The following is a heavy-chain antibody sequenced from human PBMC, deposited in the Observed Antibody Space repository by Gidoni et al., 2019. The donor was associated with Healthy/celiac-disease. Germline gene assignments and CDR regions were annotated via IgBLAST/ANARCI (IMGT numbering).Heavy chain of an antibody. CDR3: ARFMITFGGVIVPLDY. CDR1: GFTFSSYS. Sequence: DVQLVESGGGLVNPGGSLRLSCAASGFTFSSYSMNWVRQPPGKGLEGVSSISSSSSYIYYADSVKGRLTISRDNDKNSLYLQMNSLRAEDTAVYYCARFMITFGGVIVPLDYWGQGTLVTVSS. J-gene: IGHJ4*02. CDR2: ISSSSSYI. D-gene: IGHD3-16*02. V-gene: IGHV3-21*01.